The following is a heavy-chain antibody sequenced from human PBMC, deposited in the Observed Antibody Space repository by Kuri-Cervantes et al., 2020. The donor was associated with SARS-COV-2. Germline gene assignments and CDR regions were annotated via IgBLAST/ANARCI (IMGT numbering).Heavy chain of an antibody. D-gene: IGHD6-13*01. Sequence: SETLSLTCTVSGDPMSSGNYYWSWIRQPAGKALEWIGHIYTTGSTNYNPSLKSRVTISVDKSKNQFSLEMSSVTAADTAVYYCARDGYSSSWNYFDSWGQGTLVTVSS. CDR3: ARDGYSSSWNYFDS. CDR1: GDPMSSGNYY. V-gene: IGHV4-61*09. CDR2: IYTTGST. J-gene: IGHJ4*02.